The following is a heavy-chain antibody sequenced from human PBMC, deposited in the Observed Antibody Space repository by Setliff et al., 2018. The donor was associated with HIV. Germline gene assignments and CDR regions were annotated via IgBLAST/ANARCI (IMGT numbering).Heavy chain of an antibody. J-gene: IGHJ4*02. CDR3: ARGRINYGDYYY. CDR2: MSTGGGIK. V-gene: IGHV3-30-3*01. D-gene: IGHD4-17*01. Sequence: GGSLRLSCAATGFTFSSYVLHWVRQAPGKGLEWVAVMSTGGGIKICADSVKGRFTISRDNSRNTLFLQMNNLTSEDTAFYYCARGRINYGDYYYWGQGTLVTVSS. CDR1: GFTFSSYV.